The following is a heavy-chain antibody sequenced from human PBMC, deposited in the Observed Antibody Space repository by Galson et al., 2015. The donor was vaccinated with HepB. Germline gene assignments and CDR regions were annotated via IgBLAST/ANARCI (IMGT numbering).Heavy chain of an antibody. V-gene: IGHV3-23*01. CDR3: AACPDPWYYYYYMDV. CDR2: ISGSGGST. CDR1: GFTFSSYA. Sequence: SLRLSCAASGFTFSSYAMSWVRQAPGKGLEWVSAISGSGGSTYYADSVKGRFTISRDNSKNTLYLQMNSLRAEDTAVYYCAACPDPWYYYYYMDVWGKGTTVTVSS. J-gene: IGHJ6*03.